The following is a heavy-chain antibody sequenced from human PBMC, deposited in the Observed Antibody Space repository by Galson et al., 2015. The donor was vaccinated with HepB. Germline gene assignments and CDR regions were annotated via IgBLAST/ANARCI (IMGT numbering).Heavy chain of an antibody. V-gene: IGHV4-61*02. D-gene: IGHD2-2*01. CDR3: ARDVDRRYCSSTSCTTDTFDI. J-gene: IGHJ3*02. Sequence: TLSLTCTVSGGSISSGGYYWSWIRQPAGKGLEWIGRIYARGGTSYNPSLKSRVTMSVDTSKNQFSLRLRSVTAADTAVYYCARDVDRRYCSSTSCTTDTFDIWGQGTMVTVSS. CDR2: IYARGGT. CDR1: GGSISSGGYY.